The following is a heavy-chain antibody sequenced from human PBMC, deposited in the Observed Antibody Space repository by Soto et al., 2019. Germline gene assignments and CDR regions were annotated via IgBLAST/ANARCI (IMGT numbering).Heavy chain of an antibody. Sequence: LRLSCAAYGFTFRSYAMNWVRQTQEKGLEWVSSISSTSTYTHYAASVKGRFTISRDNANNSLFLQMNSLRAEDTAIYYCARDLALAGNYWGQGALVTVSS. CDR1: GFTFRSYA. CDR2: ISSTSTYT. V-gene: IGHV3-21*01. D-gene: IGHD6-19*01. CDR3: ARDLALAGNY. J-gene: IGHJ4*02.